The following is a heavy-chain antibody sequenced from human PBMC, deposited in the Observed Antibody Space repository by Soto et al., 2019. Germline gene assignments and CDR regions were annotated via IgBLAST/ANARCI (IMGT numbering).Heavy chain of an antibody. Sequence: SETLSLTCTVSGDSISSGGSYWSWVRQHPGKGPEWIGYIYYSGSTYYNPSLKSRVTISVDTSKNQFSLKLSSVTAADTAVYYCARYRPGIAAAADHYFYMDGWGKGTTVTVSS. V-gene: IGHV4-31*03. CDR1: GDSISSGGSY. CDR2: IYYSGST. CDR3: ARYRPGIAAAADHYFYMDG. D-gene: IGHD6-13*01. J-gene: IGHJ6*03.